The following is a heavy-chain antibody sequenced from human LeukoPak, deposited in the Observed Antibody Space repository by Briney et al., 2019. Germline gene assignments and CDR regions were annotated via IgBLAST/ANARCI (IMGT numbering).Heavy chain of an antibody. D-gene: IGHD1-26*01. CDR2: IYYSGST. V-gene: IGHV4-59*01. CDR3: ARGSPGAKDAFDI. CDR1: GGSISSYY. Sequence: PSETLSLTCTVSGGSISSYYWSWIRQPPGKGLEWIGYIYYSGSTNYNPSLKSRVTISVDTSKNQFSLKLSSVTAADTAVYYCARGSPGAKDAFDIWGQGTMVTVSS. J-gene: IGHJ3*02.